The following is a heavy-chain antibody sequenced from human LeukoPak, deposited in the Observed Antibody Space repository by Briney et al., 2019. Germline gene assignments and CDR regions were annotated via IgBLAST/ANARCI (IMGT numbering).Heavy chain of an antibody. CDR1: GGSISSGNW. CDR3: ARLAAAGPIHYFDY. V-gene: IGHV4-4*02. Sequence: PSGTLSLTCAVSGGSISSGNWWSWVRQPPGKGLEWIGSIYYSGSTYYNPSLKSRVTISVDTSKNQFSLKLSSVTAADTAVYYCARLAAAGPIHYFDYWGQGTLVTVTS. J-gene: IGHJ4*02. CDR2: IYYSGST. D-gene: IGHD6-13*01.